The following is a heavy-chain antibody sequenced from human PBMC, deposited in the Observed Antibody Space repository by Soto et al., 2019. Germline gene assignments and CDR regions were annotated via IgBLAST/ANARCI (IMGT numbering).Heavy chain of an antibody. D-gene: IGHD6-13*01. V-gene: IGHV3-43*01. CDR3: AKDRAQLVPRYYGMDV. J-gene: IGHJ6*02. CDR1: GFTFDDYT. CDR2: ISWDGGST. Sequence: EVQLVESGGVVVQPGGSLRLSCAASGFTFDDYTMHWVRQAPGKGLEWVSLISWDGGSTYYADSVKGRFTISRDNSKNSLYLQMNSLRTEDTGLYYCAKDRAQLVPRYYGMDVWGQGTTVTVSS.